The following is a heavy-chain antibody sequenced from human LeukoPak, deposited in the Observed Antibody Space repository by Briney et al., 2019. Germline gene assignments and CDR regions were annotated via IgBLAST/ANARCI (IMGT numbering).Heavy chain of an antibody. V-gene: IGHV1-2*02. D-gene: IGHD3-22*01. CDR2: INPNSGDT. J-gene: IGHJ4*02. CDR1: GYTFTSYY. Sequence: ASVKVSCKASGYTFTSYYMHWVRQAPGQGLEWMGWINPNSGDTHYAQKFQGRVTMTRDTSISTAYLELSRLRSDDTAVYYCARLTEDSSGYYYVAFDYWGQGTLVTVSS. CDR3: ARLTEDSSGYYYVAFDY.